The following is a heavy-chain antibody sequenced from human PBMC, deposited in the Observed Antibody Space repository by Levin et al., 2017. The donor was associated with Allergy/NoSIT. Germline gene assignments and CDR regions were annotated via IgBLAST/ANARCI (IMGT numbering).Heavy chain of an antibody. CDR2: MNPNSGNT. Sequence: ASVKVSCKASGYTFTSYDINWVRQATGQGLEWMGWMNPNSGNTGYAQKFQGRVTMTRNTSISTAYMELSSLRSEDTAVYYCARSIAVAARVNGMDVWGQGTTVTVSS. V-gene: IGHV1-8*01. CDR1: GYTFTSYD. J-gene: IGHJ6*02. CDR3: ARSIAVAARVNGMDV. D-gene: IGHD6-19*01.